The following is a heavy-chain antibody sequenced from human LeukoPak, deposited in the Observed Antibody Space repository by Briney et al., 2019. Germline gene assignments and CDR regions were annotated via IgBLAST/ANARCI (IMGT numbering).Heavy chain of an antibody. CDR1: GHSFTTYD. J-gene: IGHJ6*03. D-gene: IGHD2-2*01. CDR2: ISSYNANT. CDR3: ASPAKGAYFYYYMDV. Sequence: ASVKVSCKSTGHSFTTYDITWVLQAPGQGLAWMRWISSYNANTNYAQNFQGRVSMTTDTSTNTAYLELRGLRSNDTAVYFCASPAKGAYFYYYMDVWGKGTTVTVSS. V-gene: IGHV1-18*01.